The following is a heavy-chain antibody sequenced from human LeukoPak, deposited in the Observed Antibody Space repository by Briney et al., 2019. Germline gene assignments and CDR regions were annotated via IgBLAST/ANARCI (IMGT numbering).Heavy chain of an antibody. Sequence: PGRSLRLSCAASGFTFSSYAMHWVRQAPGKGLEWVAVISYDGSNKYYADSVKGRFTISRDNSKNTLYLQMNSLRAEDTAVYYCARESPYYYDSSGYYPFGEFDYWGQGTLVTVSS. CDR2: ISYDGSNK. J-gene: IGHJ4*02. CDR3: ARESPYYYDSSGYYPFGEFDY. CDR1: GFTFSSYA. V-gene: IGHV3-30*04. D-gene: IGHD3-22*01.